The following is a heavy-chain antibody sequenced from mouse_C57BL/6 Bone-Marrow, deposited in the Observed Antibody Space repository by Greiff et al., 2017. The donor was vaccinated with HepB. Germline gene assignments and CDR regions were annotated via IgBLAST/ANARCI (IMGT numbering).Heavy chain of an antibody. Sequence: QVQLQQSGAELMKPGASVKLSCKATGYTFTGYWIEWVKQRPGHGLEWIGEILPGSGSTNYNEKFKGKATFTADTSSKTAYMQLSSLTTKDSAIYYCAREGDGYYDWYFDVWGTGTTVTVSS. V-gene: IGHV1-9*01. D-gene: IGHD2-3*01. J-gene: IGHJ1*03. CDR1: GYTFTGYW. CDR3: AREGDGYYDWYFDV. CDR2: ILPGSGST.